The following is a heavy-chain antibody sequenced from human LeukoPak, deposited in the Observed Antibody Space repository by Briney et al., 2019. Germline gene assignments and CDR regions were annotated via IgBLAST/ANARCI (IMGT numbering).Heavy chain of an antibody. J-gene: IGHJ4*02. V-gene: IGHV3-30*03. Sequence: GGSLRLSCAASGFTFSSYSMNWVRQAPGKGLEWVAVISYDGSNKYYADSVKGRFTISRDNSKNTLYLQMNSLRAEDTAVYYCASVALYYADDFDYWGQGTLVTVSS. CDR1: GFTFSSYS. CDR2: ISYDGSNK. D-gene: IGHD2-2*01. CDR3: ASVALYYADDFDY.